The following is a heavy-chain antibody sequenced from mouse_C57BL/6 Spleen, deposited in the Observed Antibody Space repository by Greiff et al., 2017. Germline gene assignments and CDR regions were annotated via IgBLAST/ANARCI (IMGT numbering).Heavy chain of an antibody. CDR1: GYTFTSYW. V-gene: IGHV1-64*01. CDR3: ARGGTTNLYAMDY. CDR2: IHPNSGST. Sequence: QVQLKQPGAELVKPGASVKLSCKASGYTFTSYWMHWVKQRPGQGLEWIGMIHPNSGSTNYNEKFKSKATLTVDKSSSTAYMQLSSLTSEDSAVYYCARGGTTNLYAMDYWGQGTSVTVSS. D-gene: IGHD1-1*01. J-gene: IGHJ4*01.